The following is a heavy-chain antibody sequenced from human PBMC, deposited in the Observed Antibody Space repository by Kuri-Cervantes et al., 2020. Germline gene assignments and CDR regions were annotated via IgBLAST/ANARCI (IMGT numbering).Heavy chain of an antibody. CDR1: GYSISSGYY. J-gene: IGHJ4*02. V-gene: IGHV4-38-2*01. CDR3: ARNVFSFDY. CDR2: IYHSGST. Sequence: GSLRLSCAVSGYSISSGYYWGWIRQPPGKGLEWIGSIYHSGSTYYNPSLKSRVTISVDTSKNQFSLKLSSVTAADTAVYYCARNVFSFDYWGQGTLVTVSS.